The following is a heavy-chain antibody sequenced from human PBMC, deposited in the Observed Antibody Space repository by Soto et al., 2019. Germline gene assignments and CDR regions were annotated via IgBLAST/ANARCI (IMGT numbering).Heavy chain of an antibody. CDR3: ARGRLVPDPAINWFDP. V-gene: IGHV4-31*03. Sequence: QVQLQESGPGLVKPSQTLSPTCTVSGGSISSGGYYWSWIRQHPGKGLEWIGYIYYSGSTYYNPSLKSRVTISVDTSKNQFSLKLSSVTAADTAVYYCARGRLVPDPAINWFDPWGQGTLVTVSS. CDR1: GGSISSGGYY. CDR2: IYYSGST. J-gene: IGHJ5*02. D-gene: IGHD2-2*01.